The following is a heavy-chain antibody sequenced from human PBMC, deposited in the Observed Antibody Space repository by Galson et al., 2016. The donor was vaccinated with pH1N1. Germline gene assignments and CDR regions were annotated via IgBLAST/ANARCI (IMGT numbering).Heavy chain of an antibody. D-gene: IGHD3-9*01. Sequence: SVKVSCKASGYRFSGYYIHWVRQAPGQGLEWMGRINPSSGGTKFAQKFQGRVILTRDTSITTAYMEVDALSSDDAAVYYCARDLSGGFQLPSYYYYGLDVWGQGTTVTASS. V-gene: IGHV1-2*06. CDR2: INPSSGGT. CDR3: ARDLSGGFQLPSYYYYGLDV. J-gene: IGHJ6*01. CDR1: GYRFSGYY.